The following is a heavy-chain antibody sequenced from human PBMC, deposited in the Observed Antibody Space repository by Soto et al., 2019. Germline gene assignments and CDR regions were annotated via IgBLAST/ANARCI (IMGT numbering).Heavy chain of an antibody. Sequence: GGSLRLSCAASGFTFSSYDMRWVRQATGKGLEWVSAIGTAGDTYYPGSVKGRFTISRENAKNSLYLQMNSLRAGDTAVYYCARATGTTDAFHVWGQGTMVTVSS. D-gene: IGHD3-9*01. J-gene: IGHJ3*01. CDR3: ARATGTTDAFHV. CDR2: IGTAGDT. V-gene: IGHV3-13*01. CDR1: GFTFSSYD.